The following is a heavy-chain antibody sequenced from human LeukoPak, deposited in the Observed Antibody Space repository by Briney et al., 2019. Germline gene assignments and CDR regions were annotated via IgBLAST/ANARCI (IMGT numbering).Heavy chain of an antibody. CDR1: GFTFRNYG. J-gene: IGHJ4*02. CDR3: AKELVATGRYFDY. V-gene: IGHV3-30*02. Sequence: GGSLRLSCAASGFTFRNYGMHWVRQAPGQGLQWVAFIRYHGNDKYYADSVKGRFTVSRDNSETTLYMQMNSLRAEDTDVYYCAKELVATGRYFDYWGQGTPVTVSS. CDR2: IRYHGNDK. D-gene: IGHD5-12*01.